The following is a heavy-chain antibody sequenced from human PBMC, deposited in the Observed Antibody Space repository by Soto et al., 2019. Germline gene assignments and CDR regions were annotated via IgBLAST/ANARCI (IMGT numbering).Heavy chain of an antibody. CDR2: IYYSGST. Sequence: QLQLQESGPGLVKPSETLSLTCTVSGGSISSSSYYWGWIRQPPGKGLEWIGSIYYSGSTYYNPSLKSRVTISVDTSKNQFALKLSSVTAADTAVYYCARHFSTAVAGTNWFDPWGQGTLVTVSS. V-gene: IGHV4-39*01. CDR1: GGSISSSSYY. D-gene: IGHD6-19*01. CDR3: ARHFSTAVAGTNWFDP. J-gene: IGHJ5*02.